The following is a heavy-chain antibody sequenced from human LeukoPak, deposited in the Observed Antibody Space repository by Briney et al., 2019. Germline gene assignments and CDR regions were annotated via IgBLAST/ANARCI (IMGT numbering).Heavy chain of an antibody. CDR2: IIPIFGTA. Sequence: SVKVSRKASGGTFSNYAISWVRQAPGQGLEWMGGIIPIFGTASYAQKFQGRVTITADESTSTAYMELSSLRSEDTAVYYCARDLGDSFDYWGQGTLVTVSS. D-gene: IGHD3-10*01. CDR3: ARDLGDSFDY. J-gene: IGHJ4*02. V-gene: IGHV1-69*13. CDR1: GGTFSNYA.